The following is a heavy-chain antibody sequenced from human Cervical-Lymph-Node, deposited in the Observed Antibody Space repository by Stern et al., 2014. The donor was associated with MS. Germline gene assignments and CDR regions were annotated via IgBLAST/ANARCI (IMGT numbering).Heavy chain of an antibody. J-gene: IGHJ5*02. CDR2: IHYNGNT. D-gene: IGHD6-19*01. V-gene: IGHV4-31*03. CDR3: ARGAVPGASWFDP. Sequence: VQLEESCPGLVKPSQTLSLTCTVSGGSISGGGYYWSWIRQHPGKGLEWIGYIHYNGNTYYNPSLNSRVTISVDTSQNQFSLKMNSMTAADTAVYYCARGAVPGASWFDPWGQGTLVTVSS. CDR1: GGSISGGGYY.